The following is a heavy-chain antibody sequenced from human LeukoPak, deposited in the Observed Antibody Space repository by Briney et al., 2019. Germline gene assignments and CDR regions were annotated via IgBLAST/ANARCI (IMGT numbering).Heavy chain of an antibody. Sequence: PGGSLRLSCAASGFTFSSYWMHWVRQAPGKALVWVSRIKSDGSTRYADSVKGRFTISRDNAKNTVSLQMTSLRAEDTGVYYCARAPSEIGGYYPEYFRHWGKGTLVIVSS. V-gene: IGHV3-74*01. CDR1: GFTFSSYW. CDR3: ARAPSEIGGYYPEYFRH. J-gene: IGHJ1*01. D-gene: IGHD3-22*01. CDR2: IKSDGST.